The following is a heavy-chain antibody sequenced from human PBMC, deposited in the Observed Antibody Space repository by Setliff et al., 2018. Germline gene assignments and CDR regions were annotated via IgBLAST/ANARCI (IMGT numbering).Heavy chain of an antibody. CDR1: GGSISPYF. D-gene: IGHD5-18*01. V-gene: IGHV4-59*01. CDR2: IYHNGNT. CDR3: ARDRTAYSYGLDV. Sequence: SETLSLTCTVSGGSISPYFWSWIRQPPGKGLEWIGYIYHNGNTNFNPSLKTRVSMSVDTSKNQIALNLKSVTAADTAVYYCARDRTAYSYGLDVWGQGTTVTVSS. J-gene: IGHJ6*02.